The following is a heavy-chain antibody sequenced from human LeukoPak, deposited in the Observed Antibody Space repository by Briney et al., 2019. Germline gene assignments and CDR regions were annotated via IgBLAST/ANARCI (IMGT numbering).Heavy chain of an antibody. V-gene: IGHV3-48*01. CDR1: GFTFSSYS. J-gene: IGHJ6*03. CDR3: ARDDNVLYYYMDV. D-gene: IGHD3-10*01. Sequence: GGSLRLSCAASGFTFSSYSMNWVRQAPGKGLEWVSYISSSSTIYYADSVKGRFTISRDNAKNSLYLQMNSLRAEDTAVYYCARDDNVLYYYMDVWGKGTTVTVSS. CDR2: ISSSSTI.